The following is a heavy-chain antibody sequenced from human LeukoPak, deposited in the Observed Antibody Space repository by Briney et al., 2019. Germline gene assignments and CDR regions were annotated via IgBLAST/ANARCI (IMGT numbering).Heavy chain of an antibody. D-gene: IGHD6-19*01. V-gene: IGHV3-74*01. CDR3: AHSWLPTGD. Sequence: GGSLRLSCAASGFTVSTYYMTWVRQAPGKGLVWVSLINPDGSTTNYADSVKGRFTVSRDNAKNTLYLQMNSLRAEDTAVYYCAHSWLPTGDWGQGTLVTVSS. CDR2: INPDGSTT. CDR1: GFTVSTYY. J-gene: IGHJ4*02.